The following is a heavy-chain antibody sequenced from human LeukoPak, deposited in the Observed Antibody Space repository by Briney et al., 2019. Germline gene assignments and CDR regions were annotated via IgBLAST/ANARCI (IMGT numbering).Heavy chain of an antibody. J-gene: IGHJ6*02. CDR2: ISWNGAIM. CDR1: GFKFDDYG. Sequence: GRSLRLSCATSGFKFDDYGMHWVRQAPRKGLEWVSGISWNGAIMVYADSVKGRFTISRDNAKSSLYLQMNSLRAEDTALYSCAKDISIGGFADGYFYGMDAWGQGTTVTVSS. CDR3: AKDISIGGFADGYFYGMDA. D-gene: IGHD4-23*01. V-gene: IGHV3-9*01.